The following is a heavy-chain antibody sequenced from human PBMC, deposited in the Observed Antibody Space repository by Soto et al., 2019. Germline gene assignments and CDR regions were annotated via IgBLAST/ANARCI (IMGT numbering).Heavy chain of an antibody. D-gene: IGHD3-22*01. J-gene: IGHJ4*02. V-gene: IGHV4-39*07. CDR3: ARDSWLPMITPD. CDR2: IYYSGST. CDR1: GGSISSSSYY. Sequence: PSETLSLTCTVSGGSISSSSYYWGWIRQPPGKGLEWIGSIYYSGSTYYNPSLKSRVTISVDTSKNQFSLKLSSVTAADTAVYYCARDSWLPMITPDWGQGTLVTVSS.